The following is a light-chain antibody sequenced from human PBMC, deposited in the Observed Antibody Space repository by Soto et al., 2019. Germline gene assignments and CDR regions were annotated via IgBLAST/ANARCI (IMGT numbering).Light chain of an antibody. J-gene: IGKJ4*01. V-gene: IGKV3-15*01. CDR2: GAS. CDR3: HQYNIWPPIT. CDR1: QSVSSN. Sequence: EIVMTQSPATLSVSPGERATLSCRAGQSVSSNLAWYQQKPGQAPRLLIYGASTRATGIPARFSGSGSGTEFTLTISSMQSEDFAVYYCHQYNIWPPITFGSVTQVEIK.